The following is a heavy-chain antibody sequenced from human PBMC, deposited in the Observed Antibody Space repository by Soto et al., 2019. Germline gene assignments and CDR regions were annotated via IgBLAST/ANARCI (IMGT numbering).Heavy chain of an antibody. CDR2: IYYSGST. CDR1: GGSISSYY. Sequence: QVQLQESGPGLVKPSETLSLTCTVSGGSISSYYWSWIRQPPGKGLEWIGYIYYSGSTNYNPSLTSRVTISVDTSKNQFSLKLSSVTAADTAVYYCARQGYSYGRYYFDYWGQGTLVTVSS. CDR3: ARQGYSYGRYYFDY. J-gene: IGHJ4*02. D-gene: IGHD5-18*01. V-gene: IGHV4-59*01.